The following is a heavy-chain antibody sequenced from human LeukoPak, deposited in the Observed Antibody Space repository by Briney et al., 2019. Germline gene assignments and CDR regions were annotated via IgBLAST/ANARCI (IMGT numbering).Heavy chain of an antibody. J-gene: IGHJ6*03. D-gene: IGHD2-2*01. CDR3: ARETEVPAALYYYYYYMDV. CDR2: IYYSGST. Sequence: SETLSLTCTVSGGSISSYYWSWIRQPPGKGLEWIGYIYYSGSTNYNPSLKSRVTMSVDTSKNQFSLKLSSVAAADTAVYYCARETEVPAALYYYYYYMDVWGKGTTVTVSS. V-gene: IGHV4-59*12. CDR1: GGSISSYY.